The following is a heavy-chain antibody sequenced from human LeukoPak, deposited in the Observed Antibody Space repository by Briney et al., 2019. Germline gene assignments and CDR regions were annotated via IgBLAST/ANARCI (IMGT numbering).Heavy chain of an antibody. D-gene: IGHD3-16*01. J-gene: IGHJ3*02. CDR2: INHSGST. Sequence: PSEALSLTCAVYGGSFSGYYWSWIRQPPGKGLEWIGEINHSGSTNYNPSLKSRVTISVDTSKTQFSLKLGSVTAADTAVYYCMTLSWGSYAFDIWGQGTMVTVSS. V-gene: IGHV4-34*06. CDR1: GGSFSGYY. CDR3: MTLSWGSYAFDI.